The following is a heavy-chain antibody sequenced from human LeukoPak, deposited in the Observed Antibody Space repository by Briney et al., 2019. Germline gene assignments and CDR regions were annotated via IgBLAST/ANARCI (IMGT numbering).Heavy chain of an antibody. Sequence: SVKVSCKASGGTFTNHAFSWLRQAPGQGLEWMGGIMPIFGTTNYAQKFQDRVTITADEITSTVYMELSSLRSEDTAVYYCAIKDRLPQNNWFDPWGQGALVTVSS. CDR2: IMPIFGTT. CDR1: GGTFTNHA. V-gene: IGHV1-69*13. D-gene: IGHD4-11*01. CDR3: AIKDRLPQNNWFDP. J-gene: IGHJ5*02.